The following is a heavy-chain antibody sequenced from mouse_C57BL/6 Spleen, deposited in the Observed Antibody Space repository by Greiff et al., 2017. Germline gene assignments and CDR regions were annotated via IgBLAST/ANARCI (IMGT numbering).Heavy chain of an antibody. J-gene: IGHJ1*03. CDR2: IYPGDGDT. D-gene: IGHD1-1*01. V-gene: IGHV1-80*01. CDR1: GYAFSSYW. Sequence: VMLVESGAELVKPGASVKISCKASGYAFSSYWMNWVKQRPGKGLEWIGQIYPGDGDTNYNGKFKGKATLTADKSSSTAYMQLSSLTSEDSAVYFCARRSSSHWYFDVWGTGTTVTVSS. CDR3: ARRSSSHWYFDV.